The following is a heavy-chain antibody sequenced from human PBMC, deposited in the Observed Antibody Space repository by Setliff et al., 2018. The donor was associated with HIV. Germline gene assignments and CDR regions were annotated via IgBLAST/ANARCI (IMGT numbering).Heavy chain of an antibody. D-gene: IGHD3-3*01. V-gene: IGHV4-59*11. CDR1: GGSINTHF. Sequence: SETLSLTCTVSGGSINTHFWSWIRQPPGKGLEWIGSIYYSGSTNYNPSLKSRVTISMDTSKNQFSLTLSSVTAADTAVYYCARAITEGFFLSRASEFWGQGTLVTVSS. J-gene: IGHJ4*02. CDR3: ARAITEGFFLSRASEF. CDR2: IYYSGST.